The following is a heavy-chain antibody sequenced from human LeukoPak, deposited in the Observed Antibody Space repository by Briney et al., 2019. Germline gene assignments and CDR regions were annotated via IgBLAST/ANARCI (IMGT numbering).Heavy chain of an antibody. CDR3: AREDAVSSDDAFDL. CDR1: GGSLSSYY. J-gene: IGHJ3*01. D-gene: IGHD6-19*01. Sequence: SETLSLTCTVSGGSLSSYYWSWIRQPPGKGLEWIGYIYYSGSTNYNPSLTSRVTISVDTSKNQFSLKLSSVTAADTAVYYCAREDAVSSDDAFDLWGQGTMVTVS. V-gene: IGHV4-59*01. CDR2: IYYSGST.